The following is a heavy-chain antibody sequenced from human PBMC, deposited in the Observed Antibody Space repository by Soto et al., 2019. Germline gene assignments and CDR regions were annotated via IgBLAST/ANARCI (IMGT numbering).Heavy chain of an antibody. CDR3: VGPYGYNYFLF. D-gene: IGHD5-18*01. J-gene: IGHJ4*02. Sequence: VQLVESGGGWIQPGGYLRLSCAASGFTVSTNYMSWVCQAPGRGLSWVAVSHSGGDTYYADSVKGRFTISRDNSKNTMYLQMNSLRGDDTAVYYCVGPYGYNYFLFWGQVTLVAVCS. V-gene: IGHV3-53*01. CDR2: SHSGGDT. CDR1: GFTVSTNY.